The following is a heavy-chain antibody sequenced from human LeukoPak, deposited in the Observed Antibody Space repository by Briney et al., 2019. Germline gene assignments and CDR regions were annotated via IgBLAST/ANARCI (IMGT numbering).Heavy chain of an antibody. J-gene: IGHJ4*02. Sequence: GGSLRLSCAASGFTFDDYAMHWVRQAPGKGLEWVSGISWNSGSIGYADSVKGRFTISRDNAKNSLYLQMNSLRAEDTALYYCAKDTYSSSWRGSIDYWGQGTLVTVSS. CDR3: AKDTYSSSWRGSIDY. V-gene: IGHV3-9*01. D-gene: IGHD6-13*01. CDR1: GFTFDDYA. CDR2: ISWNSGSI.